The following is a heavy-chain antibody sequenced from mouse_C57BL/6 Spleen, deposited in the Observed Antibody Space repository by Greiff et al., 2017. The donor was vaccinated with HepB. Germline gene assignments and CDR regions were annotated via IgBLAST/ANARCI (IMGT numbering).Heavy chain of an antibody. CDR1: GYTFTSYW. J-gene: IGHJ2*01. Sequence: VQLQQSGAELVKPGASVKMSCKASGYTFTSYWITWVKQRPGQGLEWIGDIYPGSGSTNYNEKFKSKATLTVDTSSSTAYMQLSSLTSEDSAVFYGCGGCYGSSCDYWGQGTTLTVSS. CDR3: CGGCYGSSCDY. CDR2: IYPGSGST. D-gene: IGHD1-1*01. V-gene: IGHV1-55*01.